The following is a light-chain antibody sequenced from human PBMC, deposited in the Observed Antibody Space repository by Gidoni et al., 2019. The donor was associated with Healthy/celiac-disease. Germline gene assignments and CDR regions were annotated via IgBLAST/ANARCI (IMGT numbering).Light chain of an antibody. Sequence: QSVLTQPTSVSAAPGQKVTISCSGSSSNIGNNDVSWYQQLPGTAPKLLIYDNNERPSGIPDRFSGSKSGTSATLGITGLQTGDEADYYCGTWDSSLSAGVFGGGTKLTV. CDR3: GTWDSSLSAGV. V-gene: IGLV1-51*01. J-gene: IGLJ3*02. CDR2: DNN. CDR1: SSNIGNND.